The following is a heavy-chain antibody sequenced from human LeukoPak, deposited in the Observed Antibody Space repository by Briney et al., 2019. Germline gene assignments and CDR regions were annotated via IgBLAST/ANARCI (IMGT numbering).Heavy chain of an antibody. Sequence: PGGSLRLSCAASGFTFSSYSMNWVRQAPGKGLEWVSSISSSSSYIYYADSVKGRFTISRDNAKNSLYLQMNSLRAEDTAVYYCARDHGLGSYYNVPDYWGQGTLVTVSS. CDR3: ARDHGLGSYYNVPDY. CDR2: ISSSSSYI. CDR1: GFTFSSYS. V-gene: IGHV3-21*01. J-gene: IGHJ4*02. D-gene: IGHD3-10*01.